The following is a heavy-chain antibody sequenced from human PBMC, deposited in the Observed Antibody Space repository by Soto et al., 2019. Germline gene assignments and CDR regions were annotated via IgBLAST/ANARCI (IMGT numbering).Heavy chain of an antibody. V-gene: IGHV4-4*07. Sequence: SETLSLTCTVAAASITSYLSTWIPQPAGKGLYWIGRISTSGTTNYNPSLKSRVTMSGDTSKNHFSLNLSSVTAADAAVYYCGREAGQDRWCDPWGQGSLVKVSS. D-gene: IGHD6-19*01. CDR1: AASITSYL. CDR2: ISTSGTT. J-gene: IGHJ5*02. CDR3: GREAGQDRWCDP.